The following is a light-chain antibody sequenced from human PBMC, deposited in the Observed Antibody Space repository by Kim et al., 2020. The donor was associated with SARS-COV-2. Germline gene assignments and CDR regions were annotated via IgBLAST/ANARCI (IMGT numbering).Light chain of an antibody. V-gene: IGLV1-36*01. CDR3: ATWDDRLNAYV. CDR2: YDN. Sequence: ELTQPPSVSEAPRQRVTISCSGSTSNIGKNAVNWYQQLPGKPPQLLIYYDNLVPSGVSDRFSGSKSGTSASLAISGLQSDDEADYYCATWDDRLNAYVFGTGTQVTVL. J-gene: IGLJ1*01. CDR1: TSNIGKNA.